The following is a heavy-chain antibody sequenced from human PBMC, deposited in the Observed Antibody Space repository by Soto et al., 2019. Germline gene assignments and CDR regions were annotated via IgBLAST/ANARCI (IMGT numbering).Heavy chain of an antibody. V-gene: IGHV3-33*01. CDR3: AREGFGESSSFLRY. CDR2: IWYDGSNK. J-gene: IGHJ4*02. D-gene: IGHD6-13*01. Sequence: HPGGSLRLSCAASGFTFSSYGMHWVRQAPGKGLEWVAVIWYDGSNKYYADSVKGRFTISRDNSKNTLYLQMNSLRAEDTAVYYCAREGFGESSSFLRYWGQGTLVTVSS. CDR1: GFTFSSYG.